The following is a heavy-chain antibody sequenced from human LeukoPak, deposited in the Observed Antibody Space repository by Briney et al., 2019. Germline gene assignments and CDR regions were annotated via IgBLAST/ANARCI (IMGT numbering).Heavy chain of an antibody. J-gene: IGHJ4*02. D-gene: IGHD3-10*01. Sequence: GELLNISCNGSGYIITNYWISLLHPLPGKVLELMGIIYPGDSDTRYSPSFQGQVTISADKSISTAYLQWSSLKASDTAMYYCARLDLGSGSWYRWDYFDYWGQGTLVTVSS. CDR1: GYIITNYW. CDR3: ARLDLGSGSWYRWDYFDY. CDR2: IYPGDSDT. V-gene: IGHV5-51*07.